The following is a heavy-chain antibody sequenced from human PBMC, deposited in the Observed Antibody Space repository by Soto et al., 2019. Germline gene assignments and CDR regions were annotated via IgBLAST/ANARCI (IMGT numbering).Heavy chain of an antibody. J-gene: IGHJ5*01. CDR2: ISTEPFGATT. D-gene: IGHD3-3*01. CDR1: GFRFGDYG. Sequence: DVQLVESGGGLVQPGRSLRLSCATSGFRFGDYGMSWFRQAPGKGLEWVGFISTEPFGATTQYAASVKGRFTITRDDSKSIGDPQMNSLITEDTAVYYCSRKATRAGVVLPTHWFDSWGQGTLVTVSS. CDR3: SRKATRAGVVLPTHWFDS. V-gene: IGHV3-49*03.